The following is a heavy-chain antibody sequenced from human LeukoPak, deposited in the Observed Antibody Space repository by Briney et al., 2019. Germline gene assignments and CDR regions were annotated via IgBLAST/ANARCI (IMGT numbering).Heavy chain of an antibody. CDR1: GGSISSGDYY. CDR3: ARDRYGPKGWFDP. D-gene: IGHD3-10*01. V-gene: IGHV4-30-4*08. CDR2: IYYSGST. Sequence: PSETLSHTCTVSGGSISSGDYYWSWIRRPPGKGLEWIGYIYYSGSTYYNPSLKSRVTISVDTSKNQFSLKLSSVTAADTAVYYCARDRYGPKGWFDPWGQGTLVTVSS. J-gene: IGHJ5*02.